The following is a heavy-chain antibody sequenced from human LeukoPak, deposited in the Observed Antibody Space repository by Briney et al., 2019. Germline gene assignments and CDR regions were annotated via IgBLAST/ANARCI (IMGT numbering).Heavy chain of an antibody. CDR2: ISSSSSYT. CDR3: ARLGGGRYYYYFDY. J-gene: IGHJ4*02. V-gene: IGHV3-21*04. CDR1: GFTFSSYA. D-gene: IGHD1-26*01. Sequence: GGSLRLSCAASGFTFSSYAMSWVRPAPGKGLEWVSSISSSSSYTNYADSVKGRFTISRDNAKISLYLQMNSLRAEDTAVYYCARLGGGRYYYYFDYWGQGTLVTVSS.